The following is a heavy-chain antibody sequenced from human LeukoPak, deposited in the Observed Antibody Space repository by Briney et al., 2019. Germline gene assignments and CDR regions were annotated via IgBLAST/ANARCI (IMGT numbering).Heavy chain of an antibody. CDR2: IIPIFGTA. Sequence: ASVKVSCKASGGTFSSYAISWVRQAPGQGLEWMGGIIPIFGTANYAQKFQGRVTITADESTSTAYMELSSLRSEDTAVYYCARVRALDIVVVVAAPYYYYGMDVWGQGTTVTVSS. D-gene: IGHD2-15*01. CDR1: GGTFSSYA. V-gene: IGHV1-69*13. J-gene: IGHJ6*02. CDR3: ARVRALDIVVVVAAPYYYYGMDV.